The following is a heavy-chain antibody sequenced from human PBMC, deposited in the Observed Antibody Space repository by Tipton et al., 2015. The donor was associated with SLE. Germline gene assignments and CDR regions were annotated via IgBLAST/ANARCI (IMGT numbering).Heavy chain of an antibody. V-gene: IGHV4-4*07. Sequence: LSLTCTVTGGSIGNYFWSWIRQPAGKGLEWIGRVYRNGSTNHNPSLKSRVTMSVDTTKNQFSLRVPSVTAADTAVYFCARGQVDFWTDQYYLDVWGKGTTVTVSS. D-gene: IGHD3/OR15-3a*01. J-gene: IGHJ6*03. CDR2: VYRNGST. CDR1: GGSIGNYF. CDR3: ARGQVDFWTDQYYLDV.